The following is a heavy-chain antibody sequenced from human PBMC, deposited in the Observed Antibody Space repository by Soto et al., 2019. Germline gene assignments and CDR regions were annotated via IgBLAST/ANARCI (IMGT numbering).Heavy chain of an antibody. D-gene: IGHD6-13*01. Sequence: RRLSCSASGFTFRSFTMKSVRQAPCKGLEWVSTISSNSAYIYYTDSLRGRFTISRDNAKNSLHLQMNSLRAEDTAVYYCTRDASRDSSARGWFDPWGPGTLVTVSS. V-gene: IGHV3-21*01. CDR3: TRDASRDSSARGWFDP. J-gene: IGHJ5*02. CDR2: ISSNSAYI. CDR1: GFTFRSFT.